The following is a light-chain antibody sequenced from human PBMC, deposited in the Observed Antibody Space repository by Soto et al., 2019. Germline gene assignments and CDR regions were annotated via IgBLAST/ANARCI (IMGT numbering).Light chain of an antibody. J-gene: IGKJ5*01. CDR3: QHYGSSPPSIT. CDR2: DVS. V-gene: IGKV3-20*01. Sequence: EIVLTQSPGTLSLSPGERASLSCRASQSVSSNYLAWYQQKSGQAPSLLIYDVSRRATGIPERFSGSGSGTDFHFTISRLEPEDFAVYYCQHYGSSPPSITFGQGTRLEIK. CDR1: QSVSSNY.